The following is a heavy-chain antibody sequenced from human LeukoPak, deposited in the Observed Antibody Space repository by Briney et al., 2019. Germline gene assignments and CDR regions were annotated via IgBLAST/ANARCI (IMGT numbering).Heavy chain of an antibody. CDR1: GFTFSSYW. V-gene: IGHV3-74*01. J-gene: IGHJ3*02. CDR3: AKALSGSLDAFDI. D-gene: IGHD1-26*01. Sequence: GGSLRLPCAASGFTFSSYWMHWVRQAPGKGLVWVSRINTDGSSTSYADSVKGRFTISRDNAKNTLYLQMNSLRAEDTALYYCAKALSGSLDAFDIWGQGTMVTVSS. CDR2: INTDGSST.